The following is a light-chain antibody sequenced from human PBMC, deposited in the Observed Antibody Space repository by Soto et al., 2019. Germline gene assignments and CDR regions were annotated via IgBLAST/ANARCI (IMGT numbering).Light chain of an antibody. CDR3: QSYDSSLSGWV. V-gene: IGLV1-40*01. Sequence: QSVLTQPPSVSGAPGQRVTTSCTESSSNIGAGYDVHWYQQLPGTAPKLLIYGNSNRPSGVPDRFSGSKSGTSASLAITGLQAEDEADYYCQSYDSSLSGWVFGGGTQLTVL. CDR2: GNS. J-gene: IGLJ3*02. CDR1: SSNIGAGYD.